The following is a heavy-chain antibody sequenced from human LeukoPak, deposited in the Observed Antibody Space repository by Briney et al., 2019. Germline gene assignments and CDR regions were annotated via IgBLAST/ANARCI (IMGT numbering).Heavy chain of an antibody. Sequence: PGGSLRLSCAASGFTFSSFWMHWVRQAPGKGLVWVSRINSDGTSTNYADSVKGRFTISRDNAKNSLYLQMNSLRAEDTAVYYCARDLGVAGTEDFDYWGQGTLVTVSS. D-gene: IGHD6-19*01. CDR3: ARDLGVAGTEDFDY. J-gene: IGHJ4*02. CDR1: GFTFSSFW. V-gene: IGHV3-74*01. CDR2: INSDGTST.